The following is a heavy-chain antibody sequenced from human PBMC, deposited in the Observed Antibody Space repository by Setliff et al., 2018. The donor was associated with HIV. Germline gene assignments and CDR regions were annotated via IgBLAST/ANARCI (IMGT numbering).Heavy chain of an antibody. CDR2: ISSSSSYI. J-gene: IGHJ6*02. CDR1: GFTFSSYS. CDR3: ASSLVATNYYYGMDV. Sequence: PGGSLRLSCAASGFTFSSYSMNWVRQAPGKGLEWVSSISSSSSYIYYADSVKGRFTISRDNAKNSLYLQMNSLRAEDTAVYYCASSLVATNYYYGMDVWGQGTTVTVSS. D-gene: IGHD5-12*01. V-gene: IGHV3-21*01.